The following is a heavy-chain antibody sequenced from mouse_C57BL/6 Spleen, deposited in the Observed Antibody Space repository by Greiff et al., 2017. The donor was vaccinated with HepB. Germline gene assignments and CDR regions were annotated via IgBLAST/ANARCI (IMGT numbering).Heavy chain of an antibody. CDR3: ASLDYYGSSPYYYAMDY. J-gene: IGHJ4*01. Sequence: VQLQQPGAELVRPGTSVKLSCKASGYTFTSYWMHWVKQRPGQGLEWIGVIDPSDSYTNYNQKFKGKATLTVDTSSSTAYMQLSSLTSEDAAVYYCASLDYYGSSPYYYAMDYWGQGTSVTVSS. D-gene: IGHD1-1*01. V-gene: IGHV1-59*01. CDR1: GYTFTSYW. CDR2: IDPSDSYT.